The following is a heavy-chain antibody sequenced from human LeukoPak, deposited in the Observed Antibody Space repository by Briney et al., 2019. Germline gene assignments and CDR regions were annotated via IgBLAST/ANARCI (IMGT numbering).Heavy chain of an antibody. V-gene: IGHV3-7*04. J-gene: IGHJ4*02. CDR2: VQQNGRAT. CDR1: GFTFSNYW. CDR3: ARDGYASGSHDY. D-gene: IGHD3-10*01. Sequence: HPGGSLRLSCVASGFTFSNYWMSWVRQAPGRGLEWVANVQQNGRATHYVDSVKGRFTISRDNAKNSLYLQVSSLRVEDTAVYYCARDGYASGSHDYWGQGTLVTVSS.